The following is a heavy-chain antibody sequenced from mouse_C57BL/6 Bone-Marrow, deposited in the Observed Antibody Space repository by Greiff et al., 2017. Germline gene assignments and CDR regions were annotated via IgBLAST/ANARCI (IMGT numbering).Heavy chain of an antibody. J-gene: IGHJ3*01. D-gene: IGHD4-1*01. Sequence: EVKLVESGGGLVKPGGSLKLSCAASGFTFSSYAMSWVRQTPEKRLEWVATISDGGSYTYYPDNVKGRFTIAKDNAKNNLYLQMSHLESEDTAMYYCARDWDVAYWGQGTLVTVSA. CDR2: ISDGGSYT. CDR1: GFTFSSYA. V-gene: IGHV5-4*01. CDR3: ARDWDVAY.